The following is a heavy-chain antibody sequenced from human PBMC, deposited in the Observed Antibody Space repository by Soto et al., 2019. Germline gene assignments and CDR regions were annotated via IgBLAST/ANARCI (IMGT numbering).Heavy chain of an antibody. CDR1: GGSISSGGYY. Sequence: QVQLQESGPGLVKPSQTLSLTCTVSGGSISSGGYYWSWIRQHPGKGLEWIGYIYYSGSTYYNPSLKSRVTISVVTSKNQFSLKLSYVTAADTAVYYCAREEIVVVPAAHYYYGMDVWGQGTTVTVSS. CDR3: AREEIVVVPAAHYYYGMDV. D-gene: IGHD2-2*01. CDR2: IYYSGST. J-gene: IGHJ6*02. V-gene: IGHV4-31*03.